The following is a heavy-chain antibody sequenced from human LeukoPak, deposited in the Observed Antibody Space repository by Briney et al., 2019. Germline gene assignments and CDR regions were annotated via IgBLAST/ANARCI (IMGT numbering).Heavy chain of an antibody. CDR1: GYSMRSYY. V-gene: IGHV4-59*08. D-gene: IGHD3-22*01. Sequence: SETLSLTCNVSGYSMRSYYWSWLRQPPGKGLEWIAYFSHSGTTNYNPSLKSRVIISVDTSNHQFSLTLRSVTAADTAVYYCARHLNYDSGGYFYPYFDDWGQGTLVTVSS. CDR3: ARHLNYDSGGYFYPYFDD. CDR2: FSHSGTT. J-gene: IGHJ4*02.